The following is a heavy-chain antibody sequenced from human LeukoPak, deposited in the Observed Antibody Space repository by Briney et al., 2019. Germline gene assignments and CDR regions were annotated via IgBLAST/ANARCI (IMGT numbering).Heavy chain of an antibody. CDR1: GFTFSSYA. CDR3: AKAYCGGDCYSLYAFDI. J-gene: IGHJ3*02. CDR2: ISYDGSNK. Sequence: GGSLRLSCAASGFTFSSYAMSWVRQAPGKGLEWVAVISYDGSNKYYADSVKGRFTISRDNSKNTLYLQMNSLRAEDTAVYYCAKAYCGGDCYSLYAFDIWGQGTMVTVSS. D-gene: IGHD2-21*02. V-gene: IGHV3-30*18.